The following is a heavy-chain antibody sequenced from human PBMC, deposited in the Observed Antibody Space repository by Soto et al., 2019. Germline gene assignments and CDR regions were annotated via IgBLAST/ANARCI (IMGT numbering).Heavy chain of an antibody. D-gene: IGHD5-18*01. CDR3: ARGGYGMWLNDY. J-gene: IGHJ4*02. CDR1: GFTFSKYW. Sequence: EVQLVESGGGLVQPGGSLRLSCAASGFTFSKYWIHWVRQAPGKGLVWVSRIKGDESTTNYADSVKGRFTISRDNANDVVVLHMNTMTADDTAVYYCARGGYGMWLNDYWGQGTLVTVSS. CDR2: IKGDESTT. V-gene: IGHV3-74*01.